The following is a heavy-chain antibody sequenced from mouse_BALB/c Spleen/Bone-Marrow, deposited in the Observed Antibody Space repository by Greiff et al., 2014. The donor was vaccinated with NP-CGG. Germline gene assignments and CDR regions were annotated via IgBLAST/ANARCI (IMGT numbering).Heavy chain of an antibody. J-gene: IGHJ3*01. V-gene: IGHV2-2*02. CDR1: GFSLTSYG. CDR2: IWSGGST. CDR3: ARRGGTTTPSAY. Sequence: VQLQESGPGLVQPSQSLSITCTVSGFSLTSYGVHWVRQSPGKGLEWLGVIWSGGSTDYNAAFISRLSISKDNSKSQVFFKMKSLQANDTAIYYCARRGGTTTPSAYWGQGTLVTVSA. D-gene: IGHD1-1*01.